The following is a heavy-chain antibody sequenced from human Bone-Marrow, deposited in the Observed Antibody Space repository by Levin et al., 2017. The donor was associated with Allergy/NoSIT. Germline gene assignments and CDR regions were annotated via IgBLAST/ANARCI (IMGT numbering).Heavy chain of an antibody. J-gene: IGHJ2*01. CDR1: GGTFSSFS. CDR2: IIPMFGTG. V-gene: IGHV1-69*06. D-gene: IGHD5-18*01. CDR3: VRDGESGYTYGSYWFFDV. Sequence: SVKVSCKVSGGTFSSFSISWVRQAPGQGLEWVGGIIPMFGTGSYAQNFQGRVTITADKSTTTAYMELSSLRYEDTALYYCVRDGESGYTYGSYWFFDVWGRGSLVTVSS.